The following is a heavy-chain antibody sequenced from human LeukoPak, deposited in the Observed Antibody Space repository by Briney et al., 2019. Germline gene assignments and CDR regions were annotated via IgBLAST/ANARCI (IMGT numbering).Heavy chain of an antibody. CDR1: GYTLTELS. D-gene: IGHD2-15*01. Sequence: ASVKVSCKVSGYTLTELSMHWVRQAPGKGLEWMGGFDPEHGETVYAQKFQGRLTMTEDTSTHTAYMELSSLRSDDTAVYYCATDPVGYCNADGCYSVDYWGQGTLVTVSS. CDR2: FDPEHGET. J-gene: IGHJ4*02. V-gene: IGHV1-24*01. CDR3: ATDPVGYCNADGCYSVDY.